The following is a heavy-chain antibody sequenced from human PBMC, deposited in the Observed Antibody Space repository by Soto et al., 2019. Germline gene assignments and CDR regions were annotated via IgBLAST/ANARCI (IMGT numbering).Heavy chain of an antibody. Sequence: PSETLSLTCTVSGGSTSSSSYYWGWIRQPPGKGLEWIGSIYYSGSTYYNPSLKSRVTISVDTSKNQFSLKLSSVTAADTAVYYCARLDGYDEGNLYYYYYGMDVWGQGTTVTVSS. CDR1: GGSTSSSSYY. CDR3: ARLDGYDEGNLYYYYYGMDV. V-gene: IGHV4-39*01. D-gene: IGHD5-12*01. CDR2: IYYSGST. J-gene: IGHJ6*02.